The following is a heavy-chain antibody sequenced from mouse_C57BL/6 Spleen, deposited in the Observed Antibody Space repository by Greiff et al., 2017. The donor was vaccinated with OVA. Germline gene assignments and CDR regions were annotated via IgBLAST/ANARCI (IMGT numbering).Heavy chain of an antibody. CDR1: GFSFNTYA. J-gene: IGHJ1*03. Sequence: EVQRVESGGGLVQPKGSLKLSCAASGFSFNTYAMNWVRQAPGKGLEWVARIRSKSNNYATYYADSVKDRFTISSDDSESMLYLQMNNLKTEDTAMYYCVRLSYSNPYWYFDVWGTGTTVTVSS. CDR3: VRLSYSNPYWYFDV. CDR2: IRSKSNNYAT. D-gene: IGHD2-5*01. V-gene: IGHV10-1*01.